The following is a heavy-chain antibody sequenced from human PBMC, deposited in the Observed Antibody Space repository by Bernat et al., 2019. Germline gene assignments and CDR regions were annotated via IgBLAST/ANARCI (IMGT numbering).Heavy chain of an antibody. D-gene: IGHD2-2*03. Sequence: QVQLVESEGGVVQPGRSLRLSCAASGFTFSSYAMHWVRQAPGKGLEWVAVISYDGSNKYYADSVKGRFTISRDNSKNTLYLQMNSLRAEDTAVYYCARDGYCSSTSCYPSLYYYYYMDVWGKGTTVTVSS. J-gene: IGHJ6*03. CDR3: ARDGYCSSTSCYPSLYYYYYMDV. V-gene: IGHV3-30*01. CDR1: GFTFSSYA. CDR2: ISYDGSNK.